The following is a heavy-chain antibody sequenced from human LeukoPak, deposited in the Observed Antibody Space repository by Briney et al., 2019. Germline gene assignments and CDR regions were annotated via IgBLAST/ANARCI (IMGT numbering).Heavy chain of an antibody. CDR1: GFTFSSYA. D-gene: IGHD2-15*01. J-gene: IGHJ4*02. V-gene: IGHV3-23*01. Sequence: PGGSLRLSCAASGFTFSSYAMSWVRQAPGKGLEWVSAISGSGGSTYYADSVKGRFTISRDNSKNTLYLQMSSLRAEDAAVYYCAKLVNCSGGSCYQGILDYWGQGTLVTVSS. CDR3: AKLVNCSGGSCYQGILDY. CDR2: ISGSGGST.